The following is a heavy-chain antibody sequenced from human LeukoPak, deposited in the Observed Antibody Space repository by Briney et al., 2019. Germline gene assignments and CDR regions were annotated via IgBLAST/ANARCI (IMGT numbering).Heavy chain of an antibody. D-gene: IGHD4-17*01. Sequence: PGGSLRLSCAASGFTFSSFAMSWVRQAPGKGLEWVSAIRGSADSTYYADSVKGRFTISRDNAKNTLYPQMNSLRAEDTAVYYCAKSLFADYGDYARYWGQGTLVTVSS. V-gene: IGHV3-23*01. J-gene: IGHJ4*02. CDR1: GFTFSSFA. CDR2: IRGSADST. CDR3: AKSLFADYGDYARY.